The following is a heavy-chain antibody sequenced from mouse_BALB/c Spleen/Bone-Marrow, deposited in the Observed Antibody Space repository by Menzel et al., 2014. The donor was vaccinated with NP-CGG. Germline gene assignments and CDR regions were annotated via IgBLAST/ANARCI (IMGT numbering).Heavy chain of an antibody. D-gene: IGHD2-3*01. J-gene: IGHJ2*01. CDR2: ISYDGSN. CDR1: GYSITSAYY. Sequence: EVKLMESGPGLVKPSQSLSLTCSVTGYSITSAYYWNWIRQFPGNKLEWMGYISYDGSNNYNPSLKNRISITRDPSKNQFFLKLNSVTTEDTATYYCAREPYNGSLVDYWGQGTTLTVSS. V-gene: IGHV3-6*02. CDR3: AREPYNGSLVDY.